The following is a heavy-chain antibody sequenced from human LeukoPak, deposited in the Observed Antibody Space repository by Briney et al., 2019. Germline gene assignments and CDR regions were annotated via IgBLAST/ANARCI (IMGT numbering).Heavy chain of an antibody. CDR1: GGSISSSSYY. J-gene: IGHJ5*02. Sequence: SETLSLTCTVSGGSISSSSYYWGWIRQPLGKGLEWIGSTYYSRSTGSTYYNLSFKSRVTRFIDTSKNQFSLKLSSVTAADTAVYYCARGRGEGRGISMVRGVRAPPHNWFDPWGHGTLVTVSS. V-gene: IGHV4-39*07. CDR2: TYYSRSTGST. D-gene: IGHD3-10*01. CDR3: ARGRGEGRGISMVRGVRAPPHNWFDP.